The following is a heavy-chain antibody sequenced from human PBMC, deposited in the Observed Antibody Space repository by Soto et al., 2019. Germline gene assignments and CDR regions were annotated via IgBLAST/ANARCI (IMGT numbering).Heavy chain of an antibody. D-gene: IGHD3-10*01. V-gene: IGHV3-23*01. CDR2: ISTSGRAT. CDR3: ANDRAFNFYYGMDV. Sequence: EVQLLESGGELVQPGGSLRLSCRASGFPFSNYAMNWVRQAPGRGLEWVAGISTSGRATYYANSVKGRFTISRDHSKITVFLEMSSLSAEDTAVYYCANDRAFNFYYGMDVWGQWTTVTVSS. J-gene: IGHJ6*02. CDR1: GFPFSNYA.